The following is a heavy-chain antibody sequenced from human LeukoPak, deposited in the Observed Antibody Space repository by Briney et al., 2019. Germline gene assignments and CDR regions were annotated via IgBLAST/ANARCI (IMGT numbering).Heavy chain of an antibody. D-gene: IGHD6-13*01. CDR2: MNPNSGNT. V-gene: IGHV1-8*01. CDR1: GYTFTSYD. Sequence: GASVKVSCKASGYTFTSYDINWVRQATGQGLEWMGWMNPNSGNTGYAQKFQGRVTMTTDTSTSTAYMELRSLRSDDTAVYYCARGEGIAAASPIYYWGQGTLVTVSS. J-gene: IGHJ4*02. CDR3: ARGEGIAAASPIYY.